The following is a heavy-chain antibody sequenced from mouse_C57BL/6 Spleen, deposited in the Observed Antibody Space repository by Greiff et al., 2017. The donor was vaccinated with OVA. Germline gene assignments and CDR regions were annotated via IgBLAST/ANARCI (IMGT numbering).Heavy chain of an antibody. V-gene: IGHV1-50*01. J-gene: IGHJ3*01. CDR2: IDPSDSYT. CDR1: GYTFTSYW. Sequence: QVQLQQPGAELVKPGASVKLSCKASGYTFTSYWMQWVKQRPGQGLEWIGEIDPSDSYTNYNQKFKGKATLTVDTSSSTAYMQLSSLTSEDSAVYYCARRWGYDYDGTWFAYWGQGTLVTVSA. D-gene: IGHD2-4*01. CDR3: ARRWGYDYDGTWFAY.